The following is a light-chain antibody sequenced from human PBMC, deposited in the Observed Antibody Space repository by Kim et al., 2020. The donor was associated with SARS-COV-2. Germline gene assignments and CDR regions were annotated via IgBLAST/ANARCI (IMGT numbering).Light chain of an antibody. V-gene: IGKV3-20*01. CDR2: GAS. Sequence: ETVLTQSPGTLSLSPGERATLSCSASQYVRSNYLAWYQQKPGQSPRLLIYGASSRATGIPDRFSGSGSGTDFTLTISRLEPEDFAVYYCQQYGSSPQTFGQGTKVDIK. CDR1: QYVRSNY. CDR3: QQYGSSPQT. J-gene: IGKJ1*01.